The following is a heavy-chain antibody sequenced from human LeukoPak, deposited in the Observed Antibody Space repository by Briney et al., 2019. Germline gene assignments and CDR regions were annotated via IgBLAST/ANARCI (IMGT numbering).Heavy chain of an antibody. CDR3: ARAMDV. CDR2: INQDGSQK. J-gene: IGHJ6*02. V-gene: IGHV3-7*01. CDR1: GFTFTNYW. Sequence: GGSLRLSCVGSGFTFTNYWMNWVRQAPGKGLEWVASINQDGSQKYCVDSVKGRFTISRDNAKNSVYLQMNSLRAEDTAVYYCARAMDVWGQGTTVTVSS.